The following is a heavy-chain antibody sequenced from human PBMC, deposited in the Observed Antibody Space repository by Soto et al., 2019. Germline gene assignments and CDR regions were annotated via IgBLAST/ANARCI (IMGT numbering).Heavy chain of an antibody. CDR3: ARWGSTEEMDD. Sequence: QVQLVESGGGVVQPGTSLRLSCVGSGFTFRSFVIHWVRQAPGKGLEWVALTSNDGSNTYYDDSVKGGFTISRDNSRNTVDLQMDNPRLEYTALYYCARWGSTEEMDDWGQGTLVSVSS. J-gene: IGHJ4*02. V-gene: IGHV3-30*12. CDR1: GFTFRSFV. D-gene: IGHD3-16*01. CDR2: TSNDGSNT.